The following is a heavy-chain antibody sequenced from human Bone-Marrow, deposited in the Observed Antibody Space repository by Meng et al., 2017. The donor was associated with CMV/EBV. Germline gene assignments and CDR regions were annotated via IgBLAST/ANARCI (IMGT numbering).Heavy chain of an antibody. V-gene: IGHV1-46*01. CDR1: GYSFTNYY. J-gene: IGHJ3*02. CDR3: AREGYSSWGGDDAFDI. D-gene: IGHD5-12*01. CDR2: INPTVDAA. Sequence: ASVKVSCKASGYSFTNYYTHWVRLAPGQGLEWMGAINPTVDAANYARKFQGRVTMTRDTSTSTVYMELSSLRSEDTAVYYCAREGYSSWGGDDAFDIWGQGTMVTVSS.